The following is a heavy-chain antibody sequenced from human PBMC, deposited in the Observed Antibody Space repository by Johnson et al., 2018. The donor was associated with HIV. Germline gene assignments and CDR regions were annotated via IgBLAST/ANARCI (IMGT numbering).Heavy chain of an antibody. CDR1: GFTFSHAW. CDR2: IKSKTDGGTT. CDR3: TTYATMITMYVEIKGGAFDI. D-gene: IGHD3-16*01. J-gene: IGHJ3*02. V-gene: IGHV3-15*01. Sequence: VQLVESGGGLVKPGSLRLSCAASGFTFSHAWMTWVRQAPGKGLEWIGRIKSKTDGGTTEYAEPVKGRFTISRDDSKNTLYLQMNSLTTEDTAVYYCTTYATMITMYVEIKGGAFDIWGQGTMVTVSS.